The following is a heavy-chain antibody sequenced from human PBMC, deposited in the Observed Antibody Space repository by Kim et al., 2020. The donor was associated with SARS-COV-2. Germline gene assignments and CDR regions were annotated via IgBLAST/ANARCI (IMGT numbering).Heavy chain of an antibody. V-gene: IGHV3-23*01. J-gene: IGHJ4*02. CDR3: AKMSWSHSSGQGDH. CDR1: GFTVSNSH. D-gene: IGHD6-19*01. CDR2: IRDDSDTT. Sequence: GGSLRLSCVVSGFTVSNSHMSWVRQAPGKWLEWVSAIRDDSDTTHYADSVRGRFTISRENSKNTLFLKINSLRAGDTAMYFCAKMSWSHSSGQGDHWGQGTLVTVSS.